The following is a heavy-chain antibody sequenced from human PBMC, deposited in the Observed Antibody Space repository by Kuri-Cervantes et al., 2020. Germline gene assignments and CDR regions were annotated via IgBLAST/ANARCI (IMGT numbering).Heavy chain of an antibody. Sequence: GESLKISCAASGFIFSSYGMSWVRQAPGKGLEWVSVISGSGGSTYYADSVKGRFTISRDNSKNTLFLQMNSLRGEDTAVYYCAREAGRLRAFDIWGQGTMVTVSS. J-gene: IGHJ3*02. CDR3: AREAGRLRAFDI. CDR1: GFIFSSYG. CDR2: ISGSGGST. V-gene: IGHV3-23*01.